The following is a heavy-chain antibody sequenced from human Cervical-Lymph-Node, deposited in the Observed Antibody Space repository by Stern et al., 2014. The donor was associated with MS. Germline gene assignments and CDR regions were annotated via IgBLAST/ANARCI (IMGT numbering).Heavy chain of an antibody. J-gene: IGHJ1*01. Sequence: QLVQSGGGVVQPGRSLRLSCAASGFTFSTYGIHWVRQAPGKGLEWVTVIWYDGSNKYYADSVKGRFTISRDNSKKTLYLQINSLRAEDTAVYYCAREGGNTAKYFQHWGQGTLVTVSS. CDR2: IWYDGSNK. CDR3: AREGGNTAKYFQH. CDR1: GFTFSTYG. V-gene: IGHV3-33*01. D-gene: IGHD4-23*01.